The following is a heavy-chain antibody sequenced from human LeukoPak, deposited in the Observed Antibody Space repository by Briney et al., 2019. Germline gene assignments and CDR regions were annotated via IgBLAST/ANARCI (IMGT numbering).Heavy chain of an antibody. Sequence: GGSLRLSCAASEFPVSSNYMSWVRQAPGKGLEWVSVIHSDGSSYYADSVKGRFTISRDISKNTVYLQVNSLRAEDTAVYYCAREGWEALGHHFDYWGQGTLVTVSS. V-gene: IGHV3-53*01. CDR2: IHSDGSS. J-gene: IGHJ4*02. CDR1: EFPVSSNY. CDR3: AREGWEALGHHFDY. D-gene: IGHD1-26*01.